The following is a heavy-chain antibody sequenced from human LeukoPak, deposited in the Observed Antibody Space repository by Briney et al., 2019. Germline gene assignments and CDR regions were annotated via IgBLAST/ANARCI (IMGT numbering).Heavy chain of an antibody. CDR1: GGSISSSSYY. V-gene: IGHV4-39*07. Sequence: SETLSLTCTVSGGSISSSSYYWGWIRQPPGKGLEWIGSTYYSGSTYYNPSLKSRVTISVDTSKNQFSLKLNSVTAADTAVYYCVRDRELTYWSQGTLVTVSS. CDR2: TYYSGST. D-gene: IGHD1-26*01. CDR3: VRDRELTY. J-gene: IGHJ4*02.